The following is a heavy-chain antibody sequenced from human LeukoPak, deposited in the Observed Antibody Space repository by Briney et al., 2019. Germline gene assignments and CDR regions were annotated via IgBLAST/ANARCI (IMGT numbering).Heavy chain of an antibody. D-gene: IGHD4-11*01. CDR2: ISGSGGST. J-gene: IGHJ5*02. CDR3: AKEHMTTVTTLGLDP. V-gene: IGHV3-23*01. Sequence: HPGRSLRLSCAASGFTFSSYAMSWVRQAPGKGLEWVSAISGSGGSTYYADSVKGRFTISRDNSKNTLYLQVNSLRAEDTAVYYCAKEHMTTVTTLGLDPWGQGTLVTVSS. CDR1: GFTFSSYA.